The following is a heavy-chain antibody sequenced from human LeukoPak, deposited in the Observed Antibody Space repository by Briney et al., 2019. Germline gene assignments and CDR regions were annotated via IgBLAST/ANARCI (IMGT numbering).Heavy chain of an antibody. CDR3: ARDGYYSSTSCLVGGFDL. CDR1: GGSISSGSYY. CDR2: IYTSGST. J-gene: IGHJ2*01. V-gene: IGHV4-61*02. Sequence: SQTLSLTCTVSGGSISSGSYYWSWIRQPAGKGLEWIGRIYTSGSTNYNPSLKSRVTISVDTSKNQFSLKLSSVTAADTAVYYCARDGYYSSTSCLVGGFDLWGRGTLVTVSS. D-gene: IGHD2-2*03.